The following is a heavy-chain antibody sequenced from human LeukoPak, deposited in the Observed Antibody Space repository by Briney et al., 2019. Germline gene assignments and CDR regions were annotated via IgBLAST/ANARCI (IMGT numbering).Heavy chain of an antibody. J-gene: IGHJ4*02. Sequence: SETLSLTCTVSGGAISSGDYYWSWIRQPPGKGLEWIGYIYYSGSTNYNPSLKSRVTISVDTSKNQFSLKLSSVTAADTAVYYCARGAQAGNFDYWGQGTLVTVSS. CDR2: IYYSGST. CDR3: ARGAQAGNFDY. D-gene: IGHD3-10*01. CDR1: GGAISSGDYY. V-gene: IGHV4-61*08.